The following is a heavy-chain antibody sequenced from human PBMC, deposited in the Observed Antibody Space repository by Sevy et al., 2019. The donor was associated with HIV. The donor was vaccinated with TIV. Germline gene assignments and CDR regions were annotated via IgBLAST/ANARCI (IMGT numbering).Heavy chain of an antibody. CDR2: VHPKNGGT. D-gene: IGHD5-18*01. J-gene: IGHJ4*02. Sequence: ASVKVSCKAFGYTFVDYYIYWVRQAPGQGLECLGRVHPKNGGTKYARKFQERVTMTSDPSINTAFMQLTSLRPDDTAVYFCARLSVAYGYYPSDYWGQGTLVTVSS. CDR1: GYTFVDYY. V-gene: IGHV1-2*06. CDR3: ARLSVAYGYYPSDY.